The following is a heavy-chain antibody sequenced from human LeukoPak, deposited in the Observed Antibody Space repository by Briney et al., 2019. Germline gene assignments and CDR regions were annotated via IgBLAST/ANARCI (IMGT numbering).Heavy chain of an antibody. CDR3: AKGDVLRFLEWLPDYYYYGMDV. Sequence: GGSLRLSCAASGFTVSSNYMSWVRQAPGKGLEWVSVIYSGGSTYYVDSVKGRFTISRDNSKNTLYLQMNSLRAEDSAVYYCAKGDVLRFLEWLPDYYYYGMDVWGQGTTVTVSS. D-gene: IGHD3-3*01. V-gene: IGHV3-66*01. CDR2: IYSGGST. CDR1: GFTVSSNY. J-gene: IGHJ6*02.